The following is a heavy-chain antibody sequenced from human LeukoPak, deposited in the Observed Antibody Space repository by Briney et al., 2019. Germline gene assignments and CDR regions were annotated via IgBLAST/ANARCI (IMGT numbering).Heavy chain of an antibody. CDR2: ISSSSSTI. CDR3: ARDRGGYTRNYYYYGMGV. J-gene: IGHJ6*02. Sequence: GGSLRLSCAASGFTFSSYSMNWVRQAPGKGLEWVSYISSSSSTIYYADSVKGRLTISRDNSKNTLYLQMNSLRAEDTAVYYCARDRGGYTRNYYYYGMGVWGQGTTVTVSS. V-gene: IGHV3-48*01. D-gene: IGHD5-12*01. CDR1: GFTFSSYS.